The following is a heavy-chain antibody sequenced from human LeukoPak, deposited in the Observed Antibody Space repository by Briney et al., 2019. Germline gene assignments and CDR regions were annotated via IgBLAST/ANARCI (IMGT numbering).Heavy chain of an antibody. D-gene: IGHD6-19*01. V-gene: IGHV4-39*07. CDR2: IYYSGST. CDR1: GGSISSSSYY. CDR3: ARVEKGADYFDY. J-gene: IGHJ4*02. Sequence: SETLSLTCTVSGGSISSSSYYCGWIRQPPGKGLEWIGSIYYSGSTYYNPSLKSRVTISVDTSKNQFSLKLSSVTAADTAVYYCARVEKGADYFDYWGQGTMVTVSS.